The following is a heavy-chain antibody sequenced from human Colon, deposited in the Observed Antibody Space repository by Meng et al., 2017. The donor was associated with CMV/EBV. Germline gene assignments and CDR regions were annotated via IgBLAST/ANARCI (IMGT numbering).Heavy chain of an antibody. Sequence: GSGAPIRSGDYYWSWIRQSPGRGLEWIAFFANSGGTNYNRSLRSRLSISVDSSRNQFSLKMTSVAAADTAVYYCARLGYCDTVGFDPWGQGTLVTVSS. D-gene: IGHD2-21*01. CDR3: ARLGYCDTVGFDP. CDR1: GAPIRSGDYY. CDR2: FANSGGT. V-gene: IGHV4-61*08. J-gene: IGHJ5*02.